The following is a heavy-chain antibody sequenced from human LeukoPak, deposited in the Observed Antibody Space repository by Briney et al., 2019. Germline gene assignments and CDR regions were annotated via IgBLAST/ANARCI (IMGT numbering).Heavy chain of an antibody. J-gene: IGHJ4*02. CDR1: GFILASYA. CDR3: ARDYVIIVIPTDTRGVEF. D-gene: IGHD2-2*01. CDR2: NSGGALNS. Sequence: GGSLRLSCAASGFILASYAMNGVRKARGEGVEWVSYNSGGALNSYYVESVKGRFTISRDNSQNQLYLQMNSVRAEDTAAYCCARDYVIIVIPTDTRGVEFWGEGTLVSVSS. V-gene: IGHV3-23*01.